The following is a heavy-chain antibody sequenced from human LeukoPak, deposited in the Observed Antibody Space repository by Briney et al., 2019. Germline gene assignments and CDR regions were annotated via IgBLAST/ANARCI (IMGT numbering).Heavy chain of an antibody. V-gene: IGHV4-4*02. J-gene: IGHJ3*02. CDR1: GGSISSSNW. Sequence: SGTLSLTCAVSGGSISSSNWWSWVRQPPGKGLEWIGEIYHSGSTNYNPSLKSRVTISVDKSKNQFSLKLSSVTAADTAVYYCARHQTPYSALNAFDIWGQGTMVTVSS. D-gene: IGHD5-12*01. CDR3: ARHQTPYSALNAFDI. CDR2: IYHSGST.